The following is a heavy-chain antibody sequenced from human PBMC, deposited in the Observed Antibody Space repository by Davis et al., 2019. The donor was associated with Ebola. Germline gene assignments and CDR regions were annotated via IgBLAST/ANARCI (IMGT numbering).Heavy chain of an antibody. V-gene: IGHV4-59*01. CDR3: ARELREYYYDSSGDGTHYGMDV. D-gene: IGHD3-22*01. CDR2: IYSSGST. Sequence: SETLSPTCTVPGGSISSYYWSWTRQPPGKGLASIGYIYSSGSTNYNPSLKSRVTISVDTSKNQFSLKLSSVTAADTAVYYCARELREYYYDSSGDGTHYGMDVWGQGTTVTVSS. CDR1: GGSISSYY. J-gene: IGHJ6*02.